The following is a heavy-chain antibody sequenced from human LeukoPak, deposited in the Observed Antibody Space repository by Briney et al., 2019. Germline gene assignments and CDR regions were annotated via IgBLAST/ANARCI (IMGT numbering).Heavy chain of an antibody. V-gene: IGHV3-23*01. CDR2: ISASGGST. CDR1: GGSISSGGYY. Sequence: ETLSLTCTVSGGSISSGGYYWSWVRQAPGKGLEWVSAISASGGSTYYADSVKGRFTISRDNSKNTLYLQMNSLRAEDTAVYYCARDTLGRQLLWGQGTLVTVSS. D-gene: IGHD1-26*01. J-gene: IGHJ4*02. CDR3: ARDTLGRQLL.